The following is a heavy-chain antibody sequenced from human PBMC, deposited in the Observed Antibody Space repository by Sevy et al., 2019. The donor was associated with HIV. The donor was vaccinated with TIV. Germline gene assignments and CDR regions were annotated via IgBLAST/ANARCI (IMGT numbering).Heavy chain of an antibody. J-gene: IGHJ4*02. D-gene: IGHD5-18*01. CDR3: ASGYGDPGHMSDC. CDR2: INWNGDSR. V-gene: IGHV3-20*04. CDR1: GFTFDDYG. Sequence: GGSLRLSCAASGFTFDDYGMNWVRQAPGKGLEWVSGINWNGDSRGYAGSVKGRFTISRDNAKKYLYLQMDRLRAEDTALYYCASGYGDPGHMSDCWGQGTLVTVSS.